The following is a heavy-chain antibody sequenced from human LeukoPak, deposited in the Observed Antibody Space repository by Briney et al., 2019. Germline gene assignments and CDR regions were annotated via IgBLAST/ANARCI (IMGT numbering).Heavy chain of an antibody. V-gene: IGHV4-4*07. J-gene: IGHJ4*02. CDR1: CASMTTHY. D-gene: IGHD2-21*01. CDR3: ARGVRVNGINPFYYFDL. CDR2: IFASGSA. Sequence: SETLSLTCSVSCASMTTHYWSWTRQPAGKGLEYIACIFASGSASYNIALKSRVTMAIDTSQHQFSLRLKSVTAADTALYLRARGVRVNGINPFYYFDLWGQGSLVTVSS.